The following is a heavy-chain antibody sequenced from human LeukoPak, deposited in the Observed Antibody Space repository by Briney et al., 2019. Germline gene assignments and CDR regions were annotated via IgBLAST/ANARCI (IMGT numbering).Heavy chain of an antibody. V-gene: IGHV5-51*01. CDR2: IYPGDSDT. CDR3: ASRLNNINGSIFDY. D-gene: IGHD6-19*01. Sequence: GDSLKISRKGSGYSFTIYWIDLVRKMPGKGLEWMGIIYPGDSDTTYRPSFQGQVTSSDDRSINTACLQWRSLKASDTAIYYWASRLNNINGSIFDYWGEGTLGTVSS. J-gene: IGHJ4*02. CDR1: GYSFTIYW.